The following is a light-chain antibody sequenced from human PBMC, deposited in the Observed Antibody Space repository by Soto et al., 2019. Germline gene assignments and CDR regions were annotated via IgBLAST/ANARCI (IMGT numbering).Light chain of an antibody. V-gene: IGKV1-9*01. Sequence: DIPLTQSPSFLSASVGDRVTITCRASQGIRSYLAWYQQKPGKAPKLLIYAASTLQSGVPSRFSGSGSGTEFTLTISSLQPEDFATYYCQQLDSYPFTFGQGTRLEIE. CDR1: QGIRSY. CDR2: AAS. CDR3: QQLDSYPFT. J-gene: IGKJ5*01.